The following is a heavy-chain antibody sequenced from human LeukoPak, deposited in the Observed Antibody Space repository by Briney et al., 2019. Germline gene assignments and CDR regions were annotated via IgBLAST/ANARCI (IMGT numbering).Heavy chain of an antibody. V-gene: IGHV3-30*04. J-gene: IGHJ4*02. CDR1: GFTFSSYA. CDR3: ARIGLSDSSGYYYSKSYVPSATRIDY. CDR2: ISYDGSNK. Sequence: PGGSLRLSCAASGFTFSSYAMHWVRQAPGKGLEWVAVISYDGSNKYYADSVKGRFTISRDNSKNTLYLQMNSLRAEDTAVYYCARIGLSDSSGYYYSKSYVPSATRIDYWGQGTLVTVSS. D-gene: IGHD3-22*01.